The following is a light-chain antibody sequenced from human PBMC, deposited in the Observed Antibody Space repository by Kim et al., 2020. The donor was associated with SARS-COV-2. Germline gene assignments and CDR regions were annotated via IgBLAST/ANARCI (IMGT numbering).Light chain of an antibody. V-gene: IGKV1-5*03. CDR3: QHYSRFPYT. CDR2: LAS. CDR1: QMIDTW. J-gene: IGKJ2*01. Sequence: SASIGDRVTITCRASQMIDTWLAWYQQKPGKAPKRVIYLASTLENGVPPRFSGSGYGAEFTLTINSLQPDDFATYYCQHYSRFPYTFGQGTKLEIK.